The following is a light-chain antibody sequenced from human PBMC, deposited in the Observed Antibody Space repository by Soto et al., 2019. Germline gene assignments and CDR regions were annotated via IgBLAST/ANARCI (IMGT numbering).Light chain of an antibody. V-gene: IGKV1-39*01. J-gene: IGKJ5*01. CDR3: QQTYSTLAIT. Sequence: DIQMTQSPSSLSASVGDRVTITCRASESIARHLNWYQQKPGKAPKLLIYAASSLQNGVPSRFRGGGYGTDFSLTISNLQPEDCATYYCQQTYSTLAITFGQGTRLEIK. CDR2: AAS. CDR1: ESIARH.